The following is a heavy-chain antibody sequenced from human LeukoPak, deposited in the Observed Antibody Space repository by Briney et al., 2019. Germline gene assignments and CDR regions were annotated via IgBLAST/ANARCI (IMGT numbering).Heavy chain of an antibody. CDR1: GFTFSNAW. Sequence: GGSLSLSCAVSGFTFSNAWMSCVRQAPGKGLEWVGRIKNKADAGTAEYAAPVKGRFTIPRDDSKNTVYLQMNSLETEDTAMYYCTTEGRPGSFDYWGQGTPVTVSS. D-gene: IGHD1-1*01. J-gene: IGHJ4*02. CDR2: IKNKADAGTA. V-gene: IGHV3-15*01. CDR3: TTEGRPGSFDY.